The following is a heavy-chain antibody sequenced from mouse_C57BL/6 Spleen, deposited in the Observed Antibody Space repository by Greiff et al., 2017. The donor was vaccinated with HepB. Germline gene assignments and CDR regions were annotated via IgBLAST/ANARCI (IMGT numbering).Heavy chain of an antibody. CDR2: IDPANGNT. J-gene: IGHJ2*01. CDR3: ARPTYYSNYGFDY. D-gene: IGHD2-5*01. V-gene: IGHV14-3*01. Sequence: EVQLQQSVAELVRPGASVKLSCTASGFNIKNTYMHWVKQRPEQGLEWIGRIDPANGNTKYDPKFQGKATITADTSSNTAYLQLSSLTSEDTAIYYCARPTYYSNYGFDYWGQGTTLTVSS. CDR1: GFNIKNTY.